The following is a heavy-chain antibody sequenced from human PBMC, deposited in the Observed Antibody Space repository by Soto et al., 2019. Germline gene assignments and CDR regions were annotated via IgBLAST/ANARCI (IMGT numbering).Heavy chain of an antibody. Sequence: PSETLSLTCAVSGGSISSGGYSWSWIRQPPGKGLEWIGYIYHSGSTYYNPSLKSRVTISVDRSKNQFSLKLSSVTAADTAVYYCARGGYGSGRYPFDYWGQGTLVTVSS. CDR1: GGSISSGGYS. CDR3: ARGGYGSGRYPFDY. J-gene: IGHJ4*02. D-gene: IGHD3-10*01. CDR2: IYHSGST. V-gene: IGHV4-30-2*01.